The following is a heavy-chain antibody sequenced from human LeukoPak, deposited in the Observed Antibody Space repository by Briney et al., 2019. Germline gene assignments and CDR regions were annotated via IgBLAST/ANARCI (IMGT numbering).Heavy chain of an antibody. CDR3: ARHPGTVVDWFDP. V-gene: IGHV5-10-1*01. J-gene: IGHJ5*02. D-gene: IGHD1-26*01. CDR1: DYRFTSYS. CDR2: IDLSDSYT. Sequence: GESLKTSGNPPDYRFTSYSIAWVRPMPGRGLEWMGRIDLSDSYTKSSTSCQGNVTISADKTISTAYQQWSRLKASDTAMYYCARHPGTVVDWFDPSGHRALVTASS.